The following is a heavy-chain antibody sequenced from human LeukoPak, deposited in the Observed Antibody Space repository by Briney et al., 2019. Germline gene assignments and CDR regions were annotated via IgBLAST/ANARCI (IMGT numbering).Heavy chain of an antibody. J-gene: IGHJ6*03. CDR1: GYNFTSYW. CDR2: IYPGDSDT. V-gene: IGHV5-51*01. Sequence: LGESLKISCKGSGYNFTSYWIGWVRQMPGKGLEWMGIIYPGDSDTRYSPSFQGQVTISADKSISTAYLQWSSLKASDSAMYYCARRSTLSYDYYMDVWGKGTTVTVSS. CDR3: ARRSTLSYDYYMDV. D-gene: IGHD6-6*01.